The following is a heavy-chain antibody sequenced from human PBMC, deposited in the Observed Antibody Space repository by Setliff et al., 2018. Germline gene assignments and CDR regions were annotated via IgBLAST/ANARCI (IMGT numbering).Heavy chain of an antibody. D-gene: IGHD3-3*01. J-gene: IGHJ6*03. CDR3: ARGPSPYYDFWSGYYFHYYYYMDV. V-gene: IGHV1-69*13. CDR2: IIPMFGT. CDR1: GGTFSSYV. Sequence: SVKVSCKASGGTFSSYVISWVREAPGQGLEWMGGIIPMFGTNYAQKFQGRVTITADESTSTAYMELSSLRSEDTAVYYCARGPSPYYDFWSGYYFHYYYYMDVWGKGTTVTVSS.